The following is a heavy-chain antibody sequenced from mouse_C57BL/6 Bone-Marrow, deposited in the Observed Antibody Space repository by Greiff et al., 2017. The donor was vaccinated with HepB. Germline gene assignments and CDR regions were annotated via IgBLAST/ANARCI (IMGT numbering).Heavy chain of an antibody. J-gene: IGHJ3*01. CDR1: GFTFSSYA. D-gene: IGHD3-2*02. Sequence: EVKLVESGEGLVKPGGSLKLSCAASGFTFSSYAMSWVRQTPEKRLEWVAYISSGGDYIYYADTVKGRFTISRDNARNTLYLQMSSLKSEDTAMYYCTRDMGSSGYVGWFAYWGQGTLVTVSA. CDR2: ISSGGDYI. V-gene: IGHV5-9-1*02. CDR3: TRDMGSSGYVGWFAY.